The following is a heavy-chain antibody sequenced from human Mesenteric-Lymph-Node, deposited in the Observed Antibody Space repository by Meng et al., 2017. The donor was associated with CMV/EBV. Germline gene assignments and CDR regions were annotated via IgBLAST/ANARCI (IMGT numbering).Heavy chain of an antibody. CDR1: GFTFSRYA. V-gene: IGHV3-23*01. Sequence: GESLKISCAASGFTFSRYALTWVRQAPGKGLEWVSGISGAGGGTYYADSVKGRFTISRDNSKNTLYLQMNSLRADDTAVYYCARDVSQGWARHCSSISCYNWFDPGAREPWSPSPQ. CDR3: ARDVSQGWARHCSSISCYNWFDP. CDR2: ISGAGGGT. D-gene: IGHD2-2*01. J-gene: IGHJ5*02.